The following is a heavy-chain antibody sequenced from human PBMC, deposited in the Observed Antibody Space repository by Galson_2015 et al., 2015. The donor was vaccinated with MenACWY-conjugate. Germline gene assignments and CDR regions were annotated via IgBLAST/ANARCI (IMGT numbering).Heavy chain of an antibody. CDR2: INPNTGST. Sequence: SVKVSCKASGYTFSGHYIHWVRQAPGQGLEWMGRINPNTGSTIYAQNFQGRVTVTRDTSISTAYMELTSLTSDDPAVYYCARRSKHWHVFDSCGQGTLITVSS. D-gene: IGHD1-1*01. CDR1: GYTFSGHY. V-gene: IGHV1-2*06. J-gene: IGHJ4*02. CDR3: ARRSKHWHVFDS.